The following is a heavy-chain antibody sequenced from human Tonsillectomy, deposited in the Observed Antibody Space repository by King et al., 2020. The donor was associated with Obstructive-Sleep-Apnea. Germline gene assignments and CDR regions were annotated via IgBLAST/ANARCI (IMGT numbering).Heavy chain of an antibody. Sequence: VQLVESGGGLVQPGGSLRLSCAASGFTFSAYWMSWVRQAPGKGLEWVANIKQDGREKYYVDSVRGRFTISRDNAKNSLDLQMNSLRAEDTAVYYCARWGSCSGNRCYTHPYGMDVWGQGTTVTVSS. CDR3: ARWGSCSGNRCYTHPYGMDV. D-gene: IGHD2-15*01. V-gene: IGHV3-7*01. J-gene: IGHJ6*02. CDR1: GFTFSAYW. CDR2: IKQDGREK.